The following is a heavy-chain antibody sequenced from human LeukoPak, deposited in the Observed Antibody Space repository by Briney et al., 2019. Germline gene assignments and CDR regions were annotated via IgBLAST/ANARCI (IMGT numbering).Heavy chain of an antibody. Sequence: GSLRLSCAASGFTFSSYAMSWVRQAPGKGLEWVSSISGSGGSTYYADSVKGRFTISRDNSKNTLYLQMNSLRAEDTAVYYCAKGSGDYIDYFNNWGQGTLVTVSS. CDR3: AKGSGDYIDYFNN. CDR2: ISGSGGST. D-gene: IGHD4-17*01. V-gene: IGHV3-23*01. CDR1: GFTFSSYA. J-gene: IGHJ4*02.